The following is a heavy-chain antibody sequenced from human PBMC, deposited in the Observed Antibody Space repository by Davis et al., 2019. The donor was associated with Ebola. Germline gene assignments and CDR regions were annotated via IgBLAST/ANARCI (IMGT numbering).Heavy chain of an antibody. Sequence: SETLSLTCAVYGGSFSGYYWSWIRQPPGKGLEWTGEINHSGSTNYNPSLKSRVTISVDTSKNQFSLKLSSVTAADTAVYYCARSGHYDFWSGYLYNWFDPWGQGTLVTVSS. CDR3: ARSGHYDFWSGYLYNWFDP. CDR2: INHSGST. CDR1: GGSFSGYY. V-gene: IGHV4-34*01. J-gene: IGHJ5*02. D-gene: IGHD3-3*01.